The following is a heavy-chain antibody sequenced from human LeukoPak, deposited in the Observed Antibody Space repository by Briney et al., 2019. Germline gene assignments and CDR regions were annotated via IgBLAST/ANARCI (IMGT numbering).Heavy chain of an antibody. CDR3: ASQLGGTTFH. CDR2: VYYDGIT. CDR1: GVSISSYF. V-gene: IGHV4-59*01. Sequence: SETLSLTCTVSGVSISSYFWSWIRQPPGRGLEWIGYVYYDGITNYNTSLKSRVSISLDTSKSQFSLKLNSVTAEDTAVYYCASQLGGTTFHCGRGTLVTVSS. J-gene: IGHJ4*02. D-gene: IGHD1-1*01.